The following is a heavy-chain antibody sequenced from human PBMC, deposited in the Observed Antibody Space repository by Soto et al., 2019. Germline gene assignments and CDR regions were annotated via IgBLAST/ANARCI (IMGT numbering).Heavy chain of an antibody. Sequence: VKVSCKASGYTFTSYAIHWVRQAPGQGLEWMGWINAYNGNTNYAQKLQGRVTMTTDTSTSTAYMELRSLRSDDTAVYYCASYHLNSYYYGMDVWGQGTTVTVSS. J-gene: IGHJ6*02. V-gene: IGHV1-18*01. CDR1: GYTFTSYA. CDR3: ASYHLNSYYYGMDV. CDR2: INAYNGNT.